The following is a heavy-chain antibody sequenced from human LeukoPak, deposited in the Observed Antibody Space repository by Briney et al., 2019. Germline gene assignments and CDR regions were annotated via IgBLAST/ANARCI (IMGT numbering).Heavy chain of an antibody. V-gene: IGHV1-18*01. CDR2: ISAYNGNT. D-gene: IGHD1-26*01. Sequence: ASVKVSCKASGYTFTSYGISWVRQAPGQGLEWMGWISAYNGNTNYAQKLQGRVTMTTDTSTSTAYMELRSLRSDDTAVYYGARVPTYSGSYDAYFDYWGQGTLVTVSS. CDR1: GYTFTSYG. J-gene: IGHJ4*02. CDR3: ARVPTYSGSYDAYFDY.